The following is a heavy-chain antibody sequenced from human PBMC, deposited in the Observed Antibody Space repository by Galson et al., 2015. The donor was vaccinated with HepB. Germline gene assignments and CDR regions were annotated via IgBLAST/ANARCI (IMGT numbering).Heavy chain of an antibody. V-gene: IGHV1-69*01. D-gene: IGHD3-3*01. Sequence: CKASGGTFSSYAISWVRQAPGQGLEWMGGIIPIFGTANYAQKFQGRVTITADESTSTAYMELSSLRSEDTAVYYCARVSLEWLPRHYYYYYYMDVWGKGATVTVSS. CDR2: IIPIFGTA. CDR1: GGTFSSYA. CDR3: ARVSLEWLPRHYYYYYYMDV. J-gene: IGHJ6*03.